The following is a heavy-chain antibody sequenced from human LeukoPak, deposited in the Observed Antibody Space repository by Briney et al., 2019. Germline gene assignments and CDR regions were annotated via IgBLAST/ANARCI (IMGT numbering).Heavy chain of an antibody. CDR3: ARACCSSTPHVFDI. V-gene: IGHV4-4*02. CDR2: IYHSGST. D-gene: IGHD2-2*01. J-gene: IGHJ3*02. CDR1: GGSISSSNW. Sequence: PSGTLSLTCAVFGGSISSSNWWRWVRQPPGKGLEWIGEIYHSGSTNYNPSLKSRATIAVTKTKDQSSLELSSVPPADTAVYYCARACCSSTPHVFDIWGQGTMVTVSS.